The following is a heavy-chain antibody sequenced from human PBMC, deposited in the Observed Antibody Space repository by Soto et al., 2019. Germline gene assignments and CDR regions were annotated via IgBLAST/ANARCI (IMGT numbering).Heavy chain of an antibody. CDR2: MYYRGST. J-gene: IGHJ4*02. CDR1: GSPISSSSSY. V-gene: IGHV4-39*01. Sequence: PPETLSLTCTVPGSPISSSSSYLGWLRPPQGKGLEWIGSMYYRGSTYYNPSLKSRVTISVDTSKNQFSLELSSVTAADTAVYYCASHVHDLWSGYPPFDYWAQGTRVTVSA. CDR3: ASHVHDLWSGYPPFDY. D-gene: IGHD3-3*01.